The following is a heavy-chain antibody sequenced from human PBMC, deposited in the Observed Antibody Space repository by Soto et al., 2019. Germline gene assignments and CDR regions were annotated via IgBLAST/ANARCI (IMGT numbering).Heavy chain of an antibody. CDR1: NGSISGFY. V-gene: IGHV4-59*12. Sequence: SETLSLTCSVSNGSISGFYWTWIRQPPGKILEWIGYIHYSGRTDYNPSLTSRATMSVDTSKNQFSLNLKSITAADTAVYYCVRVGVGIGNHFDSWGRGTLATVSS. CDR3: VRVGVGIGNHFDS. D-gene: IGHD1-26*01. CDR2: IHYSGRT. J-gene: IGHJ4*02.